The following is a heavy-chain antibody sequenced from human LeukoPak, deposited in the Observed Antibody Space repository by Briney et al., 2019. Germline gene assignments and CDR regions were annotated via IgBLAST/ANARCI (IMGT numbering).Heavy chain of an antibody. Sequence: SETLSLTRAVYGGSFSGYYWSWIRQPPGMGLEWIGEINHSGSTNYNPSLKSRVTISVDTSKNQFSLKLSSVTAADTAVYYCAAVTVTTYGNYNDYWGQGTLVTVSS. CDR2: INHSGST. CDR1: GGSFSGYY. V-gene: IGHV4-34*01. CDR3: AAVTVTTYGNYNDY. D-gene: IGHD4-17*01. J-gene: IGHJ4*02.